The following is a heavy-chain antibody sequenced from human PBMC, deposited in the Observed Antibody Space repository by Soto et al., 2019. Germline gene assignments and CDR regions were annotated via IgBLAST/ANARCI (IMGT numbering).Heavy chain of an antibody. CDR1: GGSISIYY. CDR2: IYHSGRT. CDR3: ARDSSWSLDY. J-gene: IGHJ4*02. D-gene: IGHD6-13*01. V-gene: IGHV4-59*01. Sequence: PSETLSLTCTVSGGSISIYYWRWIRQPPGKGLEWIGYIYHSGRTNYKPSLKSRVTISVDTSKNQFSLKLSSVTAADTAVYYCARDSSWSLDYWGQGTLVTVSS.